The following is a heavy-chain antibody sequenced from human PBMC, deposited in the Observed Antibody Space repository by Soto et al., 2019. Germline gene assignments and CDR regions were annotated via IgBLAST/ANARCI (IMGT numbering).Heavy chain of an antibody. J-gene: IGHJ4*02. CDR1: GVTCISYT. Sequence: GGSLRLSCAASGVTCISYTMHWVRQAPGKGLEWVALISYDGSNKYYADSVKGRFTISRDNSKNTLYLQMNSLRAEDTAVYYCARALSGYDPYWGQGTLVTVSS. V-gene: IGHV3-30-3*01. CDR2: ISYDGSNK. CDR3: ARALSGYDPY. D-gene: IGHD5-12*01.